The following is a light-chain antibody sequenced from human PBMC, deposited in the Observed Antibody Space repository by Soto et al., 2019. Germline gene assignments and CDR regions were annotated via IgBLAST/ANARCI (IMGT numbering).Light chain of an antibody. Sequence: DIQMTQSPSTLSASLGDRGTITFRASQSISSWLAWYQQKPGKAPKLLIYDASSLESGVPSRFSGSGSATEFTLTISSLQPDDFATYYCQQYNNYWTFGQGTKVDI. CDR1: QSISSW. CDR2: DAS. CDR3: QQYNNYWT. J-gene: IGKJ1*01. V-gene: IGKV1-5*01.